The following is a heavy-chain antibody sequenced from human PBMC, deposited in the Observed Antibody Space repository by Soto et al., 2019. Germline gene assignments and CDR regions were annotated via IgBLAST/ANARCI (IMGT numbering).Heavy chain of an antibody. D-gene: IGHD3-22*01. V-gene: IGHV4-59*01. CDR2: IYYSGST. CDR1: GGSISSYY. Sequence: SETLSLTCTVSGGSISSYYWSWIRQPPGKGLEWIGYIYYSGSTNYNPSLKSRVTISVDTSTNPFSLKLSSVPAAHAAVYSCARGSGSSGLGFDYWGQGTLVTVSS. CDR3: ARGSGSSGLGFDY. J-gene: IGHJ4*02.